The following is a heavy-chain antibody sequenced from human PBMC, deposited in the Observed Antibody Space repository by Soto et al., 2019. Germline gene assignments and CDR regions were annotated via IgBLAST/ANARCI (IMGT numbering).Heavy chain of an antibody. CDR2: IKSKTDGGTT. D-gene: IGHD2-15*01. Sequence: PGGSLRLSCAASGFTFSNAWMSWVRQAPGKGLEWVGRIKSKTDGGTTDYAAPVKGRFTIPRDDSKNTLYLQMTSLKTEDTAVYYCTTDLWVLVAATAAFDIWGQGTMVTGSS. V-gene: IGHV3-15*01. CDR1: GFTFSNAW. CDR3: TTDLWVLVAATAAFDI. J-gene: IGHJ3*02.